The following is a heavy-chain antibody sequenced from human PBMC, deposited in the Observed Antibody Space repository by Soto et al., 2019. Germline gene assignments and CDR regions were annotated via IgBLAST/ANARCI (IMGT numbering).Heavy chain of an antibody. CDR3: ARDRVVVVAATRVNWFDP. CDR2: ISSSSSSYI. D-gene: IGHD2-15*01. J-gene: IGHJ5*02. V-gene: IGHV3-21*01. CDR1: GFTFSSYS. Sequence: LRLSCAASGFTFSSYSMNWVRQAPGKGLEWVSSISSSSSSYIYYADSVKGRFTISRDNAKNSLYLQMNSLRAEDTAVYYCARDRVVVVAATRVNWFDPWGQGTLVTVSS.